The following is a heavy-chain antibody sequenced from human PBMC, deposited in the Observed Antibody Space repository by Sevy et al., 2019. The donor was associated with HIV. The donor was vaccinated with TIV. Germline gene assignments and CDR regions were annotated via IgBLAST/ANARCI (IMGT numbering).Heavy chain of an antibody. Sequence: GGSLRLSCKASGFIFSRYGVHWVRQAPGKGLEWVASIFNDGKTKYYGDPVKGRFTISRDDSKNTLYLQMDSLRAEDTAVYYCASLPNNYYDSSGSSGDDAFDIWGQGTMVTVSS. D-gene: IGHD3-22*01. CDR2: IFNDGKTK. CDR1: GFIFSRYG. CDR3: ASLPNNYYDSSGSSGDDAFDI. J-gene: IGHJ3*02. V-gene: IGHV3-33*01.